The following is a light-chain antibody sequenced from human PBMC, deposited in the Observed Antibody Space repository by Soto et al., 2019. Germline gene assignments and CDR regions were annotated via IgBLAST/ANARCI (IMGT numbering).Light chain of an antibody. CDR3: QHYNSYSAA. Sequence: DIQMTQSPSTLSGSVGDRVTITCRASQTISSWLAWYQQKPGKAPKLLIYNASTLKSGVPSRFSGSGSGTEFTLTISSLQPDDFSTYYCQHYNSYSAAFGQGTKVELK. CDR2: NAS. CDR1: QTISSW. J-gene: IGKJ1*01. V-gene: IGKV1-5*03.